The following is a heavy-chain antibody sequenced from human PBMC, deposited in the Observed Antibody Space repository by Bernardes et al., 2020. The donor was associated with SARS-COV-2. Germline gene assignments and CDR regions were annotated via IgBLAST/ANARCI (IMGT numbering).Heavy chain of an antibody. J-gene: IGHJ4*02. V-gene: IGHV4-61*02. CDR3: ARVRGGGGSPRYAHDY. D-gene: IGHD3-10*01. CDR1: GGSMNSGTYH. Sequence: SETLSLTCTVSGGSMNSGTYHWSWIRQPAGKGLEWIGRIYARGGTNYNPALKSRVTISADTSKNQFSLKLTSVTAADTAVYYCARVRGGGGSPRYAHDYWGQGTLVTVSS. CDR2: IYARGGT.